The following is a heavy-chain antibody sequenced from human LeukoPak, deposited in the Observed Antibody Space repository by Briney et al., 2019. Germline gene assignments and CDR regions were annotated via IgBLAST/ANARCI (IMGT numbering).Heavy chain of an antibody. V-gene: IGHV4-59*01. Sequence: SETLSLTCTVSGGSIRYYFWSWIRQSPGKGLEWIGYIYYNGTTNYNPSLKSRVTISVDMSKNQFSLKMSSVTAADTAVYYCARKGGLFDYWGQGRLVTVSS. CDR2: IYYNGTT. CDR1: GGSIRYYF. D-gene: IGHD2-15*01. J-gene: IGHJ4*02. CDR3: ARKGGLFDY.